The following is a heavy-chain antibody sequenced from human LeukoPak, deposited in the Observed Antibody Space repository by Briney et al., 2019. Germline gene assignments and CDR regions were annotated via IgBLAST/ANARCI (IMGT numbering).Heavy chain of an antibody. V-gene: IGHV4-59*08. CDR1: GGSISSYY. Sequence: SETLSLTCTVSGGSISSYYWSWIRQPPGKGLEWIGYIYYSGSTNYNPSLRSRVTISVDTSKNQFSLKLSSVTAADTAVYYCARRSTGTSGDYWGQGTLVTVSS. D-gene: IGHD1/OR15-1a*01. CDR2: IYYSGST. CDR3: ARRSTGTSGDY. J-gene: IGHJ4*02.